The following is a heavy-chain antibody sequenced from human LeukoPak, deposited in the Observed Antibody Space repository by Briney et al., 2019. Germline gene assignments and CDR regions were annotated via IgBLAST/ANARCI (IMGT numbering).Heavy chain of an antibody. CDR2: ISYDGSNK. CDR3: ARESDGGEWDY. Sequence: GGSLRLSCAASGFTFSSYAMHWVRQAPGKGLEWVVVISYDGSNKYYADSVKGRFTISRDNSKNTLYLQMNSLRAEDTAVYYCARESDGGEWDYWGQGTLVTVSS. V-gene: IGHV3-30*01. CDR1: GFTFSSYA. J-gene: IGHJ4*02. D-gene: IGHD3-16*01.